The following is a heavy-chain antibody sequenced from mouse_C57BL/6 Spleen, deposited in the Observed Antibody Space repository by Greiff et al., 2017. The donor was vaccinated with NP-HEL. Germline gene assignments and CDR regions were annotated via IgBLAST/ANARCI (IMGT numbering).Heavy chain of an antibody. V-gene: IGHV5-17*01. CDR2: ISSGSSTI. J-gene: IGHJ4*01. CDR3: ARWYDYDGYYAMDY. Sequence: EVKVVESGGGLVKPGGSLKLSCAASGFTFSDYGMHWVRQAPEKGLEWVAYISSGSSTIYYADTVKGRFTISRDNAKNTLFLQMTSLRSEDTAMYYCARWYDYDGYYAMDYWGQGTSVTVSS. CDR1: GFTFSDYG. D-gene: IGHD2-4*01.